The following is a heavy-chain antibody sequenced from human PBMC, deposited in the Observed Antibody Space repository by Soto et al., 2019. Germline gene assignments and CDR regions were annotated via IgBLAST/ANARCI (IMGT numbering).Heavy chain of an antibody. D-gene: IGHD3-22*01. CDR2: VSYDGNNQ. Sequence: QVQLVESGGGVVPPGRSLRVSCAASGFIFSNYAMHWVRQAPGKGLEWVAVVSYDGNNQFYAESVKGRFTISRDSSKTTLYLQMNNLREEDTAVYYCARDRVYYYDNSGYYNFDYWGQGTLVIVSS. J-gene: IGHJ4*02. CDR1: GFIFSNYA. V-gene: IGHV3-30-3*01. CDR3: ARDRVYYYDNSGYYNFDY.